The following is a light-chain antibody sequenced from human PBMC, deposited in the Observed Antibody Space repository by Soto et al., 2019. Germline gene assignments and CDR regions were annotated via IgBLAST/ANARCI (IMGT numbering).Light chain of an antibody. CDR3: HHYNTYST. V-gene: IGKV1-5*01. CDR1: QSISSW. CDR2: DAS. Sequence: DIQMTQSPSTLSASVGDRVIITCRASQSISSWLAWYQQKPGKAPKLLIYDASNLESGVPSRFSGSGSGTEFTLTISSLQPDDFATYYCHHYNTYSTFGQGTKVDI. J-gene: IGKJ1*01.